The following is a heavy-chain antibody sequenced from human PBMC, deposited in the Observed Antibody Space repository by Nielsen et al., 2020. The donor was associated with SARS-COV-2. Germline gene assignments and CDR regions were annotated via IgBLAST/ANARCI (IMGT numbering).Heavy chain of an antibody. Sequence: VKVSCKASGYTFTSYGISWVRQAPGQGLEWMGWISAYNGNTNYAQKLQGRVTMTTDTSTSTAYMELRSLRSDDTAVYYCARDPAKRNYYDSSGYSAFDIWGQGTMVTVSS. CDR3: ARDPAKRNYYDSSGYSAFDI. CDR2: ISAYNGNT. V-gene: IGHV1-18*01. D-gene: IGHD3-22*01. J-gene: IGHJ3*02. CDR1: GYTFTSYG.